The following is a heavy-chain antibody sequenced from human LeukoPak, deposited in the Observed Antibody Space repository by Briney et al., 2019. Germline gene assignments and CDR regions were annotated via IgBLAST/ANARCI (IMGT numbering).Heavy chain of an antibody. CDR1: GSTFSTYP. CDR2: ISGNSVTI. D-gene: IGHD1-26*01. V-gene: IGHV3-23*01. CDR3: AKILSGTYSFDL. J-gene: IGHJ4*02. Sequence: GGSLRLSCTASGSTFSTYPMTWVRQAPVQGLEWVSAISGNSVTIYYADSVKGRFTISRDNSKNTLYLQMYSLRAEDTAVYYCAKILSGTYSFDLWGQGTLVTVSS.